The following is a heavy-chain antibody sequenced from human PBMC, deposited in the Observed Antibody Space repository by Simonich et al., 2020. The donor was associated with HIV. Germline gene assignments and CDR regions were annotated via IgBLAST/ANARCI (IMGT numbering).Heavy chain of an antibody. D-gene: IGHD3-10*01. V-gene: IGHV3-9*01. CDR3: AKDKGAYYGSGSPVY. J-gene: IGHJ4*02. CDR2: ICRKSGSI. CDR1: GFTLDDYA. Sequence: EVQLVESGGGLVQPGRSLRLSCAASGFTLDDYAMQWVRQAPGKGLEWGSGICRKSGSIGYAVSVKGRFTISRDNAKNSLYLQMNSLRAEDTALYYCAKDKGAYYGSGSPVYWGQGTLVTVSS.